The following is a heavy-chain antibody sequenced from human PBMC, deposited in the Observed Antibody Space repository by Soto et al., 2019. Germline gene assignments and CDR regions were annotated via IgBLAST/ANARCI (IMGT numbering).Heavy chain of an antibody. CDR3: AKDFRTTPAPFAS. D-gene: IGHD4-17*01. J-gene: IGHJ4*02. Sequence: PGGSLRLSCAASGFTFSSHAMSWVRQAPGKGLEWVSAISGSGGSTYYADSVKGRFTISRDNSKNTLYLQMNSLRAEDTAVFYSAKDFRTTPAPFASWGKGTLVPVSS. CDR1: GFTFSSHA. CDR2: ISGSGGST. V-gene: IGHV3-23*01.